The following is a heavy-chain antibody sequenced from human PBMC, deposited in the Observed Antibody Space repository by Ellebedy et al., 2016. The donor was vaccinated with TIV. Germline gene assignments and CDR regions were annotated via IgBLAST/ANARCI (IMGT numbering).Heavy chain of an antibody. J-gene: IGHJ4*02. CDR1: GFTFFRFA. D-gene: IGHD4-17*01. CDR2: ISGSGGTT. CDR3: ARIDYGFDY. Sequence: GGSLRLSCAASGFTFFRFAMSWVRQAPGKGLEWVSSISGSGGTTYYSDSVKGRFTISRDNSKNTLFLQMNSLRADDTAAYYCARIDYGFDYWGQGVLVAVSS. V-gene: IGHV3-23*01.